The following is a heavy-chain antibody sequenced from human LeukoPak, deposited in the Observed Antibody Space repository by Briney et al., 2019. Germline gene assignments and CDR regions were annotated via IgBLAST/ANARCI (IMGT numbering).Heavy chain of an antibody. Sequence: PSETLSLTCAVYGGSFSGYYWSWIRQPPGKGLEWIGEINHSGSTNYNPSLKSRVTISVDTSKNQFSLKLSSVTAADTAVYYCARVRATGAHDHWGQGTLVTVSS. J-gene: IGHJ4*02. CDR2: INHSGST. CDR3: ARVRATGAHDH. V-gene: IGHV4-34*01. CDR1: GGSFSGYY. D-gene: IGHD7-27*01.